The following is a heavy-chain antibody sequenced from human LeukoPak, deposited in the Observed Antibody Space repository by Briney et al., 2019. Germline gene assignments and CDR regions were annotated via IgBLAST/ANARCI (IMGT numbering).Heavy chain of an antibody. CDR1: GYTVTGYY. Sequence: GASVKVSCKASGYTVTGYYMHWVRQAPGQGLEWMGWINPNSGGTNYAQKFQGWVTMTRDTSISTAYMELSRLRSDDTAVYYCAREIHSSGWYPEYYFDYWGQGTLVTVSS. J-gene: IGHJ4*02. V-gene: IGHV1-2*04. CDR2: INPNSGGT. D-gene: IGHD6-19*01. CDR3: AREIHSSGWYPEYYFDY.